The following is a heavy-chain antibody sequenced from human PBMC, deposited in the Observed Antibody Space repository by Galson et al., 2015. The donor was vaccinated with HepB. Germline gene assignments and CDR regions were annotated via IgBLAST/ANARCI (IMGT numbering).Heavy chain of an antibody. CDR1: GFTFSTYA. CDR2: ISGSGSNT. CDR3: AKGIWECYDNRVFDS. Sequence: SLRLSCAASGFTFSTYAMNWVRQAPGKGLEWVPTISGSGSNTFYADSVKGRFTISRDSSKNTLYLQMSSLRAEDTAVYYCAKGIWECYDNRVFDSWGQGTLVTVSS. J-gene: IGHJ4*02. V-gene: IGHV3-23*01. D-gene: IGHD3-22*01.